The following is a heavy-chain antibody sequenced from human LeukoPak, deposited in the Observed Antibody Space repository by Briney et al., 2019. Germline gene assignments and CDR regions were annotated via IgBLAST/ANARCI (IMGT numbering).Heavy chain of an antibody. Sequence: PSETLSLTCTVSGGSISTYYWNWIRQPPGKGLEWIGYIYYSGSTNYNPSLKSRVTISVDTSKNQFSLKLSSVTAADTAVYYCARSGRYYYDSSGYYFYYYYGMDVWGQGTTVTVSS. CDR3: ARSGRYYYDSSGYYFYYYYGMDV. D-gene: IGHD3-22*01. V-gene: IGHV4-59*01. CDR2: IYYSGST. CDR1: GGSISTYY. J-gene: IGHJ6*02.